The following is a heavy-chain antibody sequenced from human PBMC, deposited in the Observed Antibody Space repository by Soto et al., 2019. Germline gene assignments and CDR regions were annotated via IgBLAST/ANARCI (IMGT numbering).Heavy chain of an antibody. J-gene: IGHJ4*02. V-gene: IGHV3-7*01. CDR2: INEDGGYK. Sequence: EVQMVVSGGDLVQPGGSLRLSCVASGFTFSSFWMNWVRQAPGKGLAWVANINEDGGYKTYGDSVRGRFTTSRDNAKNSVYLQMDSLRVEDTAVYYCVRGTLSPGLEYWGQGKLVTVSS. CDR1: GFTFSSFW. CDR3: VRGTLSPGLEY.